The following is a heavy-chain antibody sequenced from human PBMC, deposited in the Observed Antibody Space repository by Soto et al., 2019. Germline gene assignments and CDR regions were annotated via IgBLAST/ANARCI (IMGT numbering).Heavy chain of an antibody. V-gene: IGHV3-23*01. CDR2: ISGSGRST. Sequence: GGSLRLSCAASGFTFSSFAMSWVRQAPEKGLEWVTGISGSGRSTFYADSVKGRFTISRDNSKNTLYLQMNSLRAEDTAVYYXXXXXXXXXXXTFDYWGQGALVTVSS. CDR3: XXXXXXXXXXTFDY. J-gene: IGHJ4*02. CDR1: GFTFSSFA.